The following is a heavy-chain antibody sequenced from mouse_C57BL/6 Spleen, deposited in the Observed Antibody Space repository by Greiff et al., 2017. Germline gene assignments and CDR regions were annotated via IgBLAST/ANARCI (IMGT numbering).Heavy chain of an antibody. V-gene: IGHV5-17*01. D-gene: IGHD4-1*01. CDR1: GFTFSDYG. Sequence: EVKVVESGGGLVKPGGSLKLSCAASGFTFSDYGMHWVRQAPEKGLEWVAYISSGSSTIYYADTVKGRFTISRDNAKNTLFLQMTSLRSEDTAMYYCASWEGFDYWGQGTTLTVSS. J-gene: IGHJ2*01. CDR3: ASWEGFDY. CDR2: ISSGSSTI.